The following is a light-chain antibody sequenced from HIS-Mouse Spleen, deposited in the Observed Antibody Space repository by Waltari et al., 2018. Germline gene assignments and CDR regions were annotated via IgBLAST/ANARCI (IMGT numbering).Light chain of an antibody. V-gene: IGLV2-14*01. Sequence: QSALTQPASVSGSPGQSITISCTGTSSDVGGYNYVSWYQQHPGKAPKLMMYEVSNRPSGVANRFSGSNAGNTASLTISGLQAEDEADYYCSSYTSSSTLYVFGTGTKVTVL. CDR3: SSYTSSSTLYV. CDR1: SSDVGGYNY. CDR2: EVS. J-gene: IGLJ1*01.